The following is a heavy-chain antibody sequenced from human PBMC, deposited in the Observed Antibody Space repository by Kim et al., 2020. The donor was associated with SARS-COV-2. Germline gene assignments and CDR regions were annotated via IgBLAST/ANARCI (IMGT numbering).Heavy chain of an antibody. J-gene: IGHJ4*02. V-gene: IGHV3-30*18. D-gene: IGHD4-17*01. CDR3: AKGPSTVTSKGVTEN. CDR2: ISYDGSNK. Sequence: GALRLSCAASGFTFSSYGMHWVRQAPGKGLEWVAVISYDGSNKYYADSVKGRFTISRDNSKNTLYLQMNSLRAEDTAVYYCAKGPSTVTSKGVTENWGQGTLVTVSS. CDR1: GFTFSSYG.